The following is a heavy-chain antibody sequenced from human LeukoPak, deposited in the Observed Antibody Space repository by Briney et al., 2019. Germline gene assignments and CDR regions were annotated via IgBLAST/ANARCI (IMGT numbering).Heavy chain of an antibody. CDR1: GFTFSYVS. J-gene: IGHJ3*02. Sequence: PGGSLRLSCAASGFTFSYVSMSWVRQAPGKGLEWVGRIKSKTDRDVRDYAAPVNGRFTISRDDAKSTLFLHMTSLKVEDTALYYCASYDPVLDAFDIWGRGTLVSVSS. CDR2: IKSKTDRDVR. CDR3: ASYDPVLDAFDI. D-gene: IGHD3-22*01. V-gene: IGHV3-15*01.